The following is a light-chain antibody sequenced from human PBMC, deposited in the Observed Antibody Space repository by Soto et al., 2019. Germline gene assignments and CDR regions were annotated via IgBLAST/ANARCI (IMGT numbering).Light chain of an antibody. Sequence: QPVLTQSPSASASLGASVKLTCTLSSGHSSYAIAWHQQQPEKGPRYLMKLNCDGSHSKGDGIPDRFSGSSSGAERYLTISSLQSEDEADYYCQTWGTGIQNVVFGGGTKLTVL. J-gene: IGLJ2*01. CDR3: QTWGTGIQNVV. CDR1: SGHSSYA. V-gene: IGLV4-69*01. CDR2: LNCDGSH.